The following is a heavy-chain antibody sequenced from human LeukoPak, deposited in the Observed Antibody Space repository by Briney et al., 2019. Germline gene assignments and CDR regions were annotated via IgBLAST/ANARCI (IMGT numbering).Heavy chain of an antibody. V-gene: IGHV4-34*01. D-gene: IGHD6-19*01. CDR3: ARSYRWLAPFDAFDI. Sequence: SETLSLTCAVYGGSFSGYYWSWIRQPPGKGLEWIGEINHSGSTNYNPSLKSRVTISVDTSKNQFSLKLGSVTAADTAVYYCARSYRWLAPFDAFDIWGQGTMVTVSS. CDR1: GGSFSGYY. CDR2: INHSGST. J-gene: IGHJ3*02.